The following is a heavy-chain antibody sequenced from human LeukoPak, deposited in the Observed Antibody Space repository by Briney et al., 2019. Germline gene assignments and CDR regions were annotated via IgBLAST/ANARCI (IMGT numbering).Heavy chain of an antibody. Sequence: SETLSLTCAVHGGSFTGYHWNWIRQTPRRGLGWIGEINHRGSTHYNPSLESRVTISVDTSKNQFSLKLSSVTAADTGVYYCARDPTTVVTLPYYFDFWGQGTQVTVSS. V-gene: IGHV4-34*01. CDR1: GGSFTGYH. CDR3: ARDPTTVVTLPYYFDF. D-gene: IGHD4-23*01. CDR2: INHRGST. J-gene: IGHJ4*02.